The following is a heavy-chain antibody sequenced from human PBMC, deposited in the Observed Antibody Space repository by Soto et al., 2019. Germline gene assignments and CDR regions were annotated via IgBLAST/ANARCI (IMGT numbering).Heavy chain of an antibody. D-gene: IGHD3-10*01. Sequence: QVQLVESGGGVVQPGRSLRLSCAASGFTFSSYGMHWVRQAPGKGLEWVAVIWYDGSNKYYADSVKGRFTISRDNSKNTLYLQMNSLSAKDTAVYYCARDRGKQFDYWGQGTLVTVSS. CDR2: IWYDGSNK. J-gene: IGHJ4*02. CDR1: GFTFSSYG. V-gene: IGHV3-33*01. CDR3: ARDRGKQFDY.